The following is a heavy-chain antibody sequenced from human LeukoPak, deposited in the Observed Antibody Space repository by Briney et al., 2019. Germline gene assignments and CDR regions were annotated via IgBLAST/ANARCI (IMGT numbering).Heavy chain of an antibody. D-gene: IGHD2-2*02. CDR2: ISAYNGNT. J-gene: IGHJ6*02. V-gene: IGHV1-18*01. CDR3: AREHIVVVPAAIVTDYGMDV. CDR1: GYTFTSYG. Sequence: ASVKVSCKASGYTFTSYGISWVRQAPGQGLEWMGWISAYNGNTNYAQKLQGRVTMTTDTSTSTAYMELRSLRSDDTAVYYCAREHIVVVPAAIVTDYGMDVWGQGTTVTVSS.